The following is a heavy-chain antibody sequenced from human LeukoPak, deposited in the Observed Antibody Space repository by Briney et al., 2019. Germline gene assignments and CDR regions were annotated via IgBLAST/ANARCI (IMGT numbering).Heavy chain of an antibody. Sequence: GGSLRLSCVASGFYFSNYWITWVRQAPGKGLEWVANIKEDGSAKTYADSVKGRFTLSRDNANNPLYLQMNSLRGEDTAVYYCARARYSDFWGQGTLVTVSS. CDR2: IKEDGSAK. CDR3: ARARYSDF. J-gene: IGHJ4*02. CDR1: GFYFSNYW. V-gene: IGHV3-7*01.